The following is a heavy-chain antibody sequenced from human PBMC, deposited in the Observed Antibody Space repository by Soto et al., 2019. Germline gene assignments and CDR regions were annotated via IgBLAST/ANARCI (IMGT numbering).Heavy chain of an antibody. Sequence: EVHLLESGGGLVQPGGSLRLSCAASGFTFSNYAMTWVRQAPGKGLEWVSVISGTGGGTNNADSAKGRVTTYRDNSKNTLYLQMNSLRAEDTAVSYCANRAFYGSGIPNYYGMDVWGQGTAVTVSS. CDR1: GFTFSNYA. V-gene: IGHV3-23*01. D-gene: IGHD3-10*01. CDR3: ANRAFYGSGIPNYYGMDV. CDR2: ISGTGGGT. J-gene: IGHJ6*02.